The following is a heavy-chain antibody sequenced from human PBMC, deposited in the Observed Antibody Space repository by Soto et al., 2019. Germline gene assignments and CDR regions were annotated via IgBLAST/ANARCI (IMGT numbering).Heavy chain of an antibody. J-gene: IGHJ6*02. CDR1: GFTFSSHG. CDR2: IWYDGSNK. CDR3: ARDGATQRGYSYGYGFVDYYGMDV. V-gene: IGHV3-33*01. D-gene: IGHD5-18*01. Sequence: LRLSCAASGFTFSSHGMHWVRQAPGKGLEWVAVIWYDGSNKYYADSVKGRFTISRDNSKNTLYLQMNSLRAEDTAVYYCARDGATQRGYSYGYGFVDYYGMDVWGLGTTVTVSS.